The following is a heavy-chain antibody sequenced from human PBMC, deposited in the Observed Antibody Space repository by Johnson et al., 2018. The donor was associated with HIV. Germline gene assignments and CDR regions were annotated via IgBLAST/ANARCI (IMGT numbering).Heavy chain of an antibody. CDR2: VSAGGDNT. Sequence: VQLVESGGGLVQPGGSLRLSCAASGFTFSSYAMDWVRQTPGKGLAWVSAVSAGGDNTYYADSVEGRFTISIDNSKNTLYLQMNSLRARDTAVYYCARSMRGAFDVWGQGTMVTVSS. CDR3: ARSMRGAFDV. D-gene: IGHD3-10*01. J-gene: IGHJ3*01. V-gene: IGHV3-23*04. CDR1: GFTFSSYA.